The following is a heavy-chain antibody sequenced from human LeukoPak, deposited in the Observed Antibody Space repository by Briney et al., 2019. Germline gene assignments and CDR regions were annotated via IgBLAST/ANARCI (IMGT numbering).Heavy chain of an antibody. V-gene: IGHV1-3*01. D-gene: IGHD3-22*01. CDR2: INPGNGKT. J-gene: IGHJ3*02. CDR1: GYTFTTYP. Sequence: ASVKVSCKASGYTFTTYPMHWVRQAPGQRLEWMGWINPGNGKTKYSQKFQGRVTITRDTSANTAYMELSSLRSEDTAVYYCAREPTHYYDSSGYYYDAFDIWGQGTMVTVSS. CDR3: AREPTHYYDSSGYYYDAFDI.